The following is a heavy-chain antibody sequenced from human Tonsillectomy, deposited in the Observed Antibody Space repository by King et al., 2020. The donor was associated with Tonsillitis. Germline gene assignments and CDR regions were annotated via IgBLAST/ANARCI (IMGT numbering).Heavy chain of an antibody. CDR1: GGIFSGHA. Sequence: QLVQSGTEVKKPGSSVKVSCKASGGIFSGHALSWVRQAPGQGPDWMGRIIPVLDITNYAQKFHGRVTITADKSTSTAYMELSSLRSEDTAVYYCARDPVVAGSLSIDGLDVWGQGTTVTVSS. CDR3: ARDPVVAGSLSIDGLDV. CDR2: IIPVLDIT. V-gene: IGHV1-69*09. D-gene: IGHD2-15*01. J-gene: IGHJ6*02.